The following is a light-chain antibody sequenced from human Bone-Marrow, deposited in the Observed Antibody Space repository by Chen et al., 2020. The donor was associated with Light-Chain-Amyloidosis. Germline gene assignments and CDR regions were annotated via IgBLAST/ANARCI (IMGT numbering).Light chain of an antibody. CDR3: QSADSSGTYEVI. Sequence: SPELTQPPSVSVSPGQTARITCSGDDLPTKYAYWYQQKPGQAPVLVIHRDTERPSGISERFSGSSSGTTATLTISGVQAEDEADYHCQSADSSGTYEVIFGGGTKLTVL. V-gene: IGLV3-25*03. J-gene: IGLJ2*01. CDR1: DLPTKY. CDR2: RDT.